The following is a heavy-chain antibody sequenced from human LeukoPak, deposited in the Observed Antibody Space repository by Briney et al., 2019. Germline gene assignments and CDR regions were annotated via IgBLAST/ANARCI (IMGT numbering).Heavy chain of an antibody. CDR3: ARDQVVRGVIDYYYYMDV. D-gene: IGHD3-10*01. J-gene: IGHJ6*03. CDR1: GFTFSDYY. CDR2: ISSSGSTI. V-gene: IGHV3-11*04. Sequence: PGGSLRLSSAASGFTFSDYYMSWIRQAPGKGLEWVSYISSSGSTIYYADSVKGRFTISRDNAKNSLYLQMNSLRAEDTAVYYCARDQVVRGVIDYYYYMDVWGKGTTVTVSS.